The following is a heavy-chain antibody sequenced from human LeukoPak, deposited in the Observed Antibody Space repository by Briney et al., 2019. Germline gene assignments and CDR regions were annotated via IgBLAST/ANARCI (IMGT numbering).Heavy chain of an antibody. CDR3: AKDQELAARPGPFDY. Sequence: PGGSLRLSCAASGFTFSSYAMSWVRQAPGKGLEWVSGISGSGGSTYYADSVKGRFTISRDNSKNTLYLQMNSLRAEDTAVYYCAKDQELAARPGPFDYWGQGTLVTVPS. J-gene: IGHJ4*02. CDR2: ISGSGGST. V-gene: IGHV3-23*01. CDR1: GFTFSSYA. D-gene: IGHD6-6*01.